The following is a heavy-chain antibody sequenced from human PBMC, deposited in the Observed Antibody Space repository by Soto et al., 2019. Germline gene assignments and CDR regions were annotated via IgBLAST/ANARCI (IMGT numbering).Heavy chain of an antibody. CDR3: ARDTAAVAGLDY. J-gene: IGHJ4*02. CDR2: IYYSGNT. Sequence: QVQLQESGPGLVKPSETLSLTCTVSGGSVSSGSYHWSWIRQSPGKGPEWIGYIYYSGNTNSKPSLKSRGTISVDATKNQFSLKLRSVTAADTAVYYCARDTAAVAGLDYWGQGILVTVSS. CDR1: GGSVSSGSYH. V-gene: IGHV4-61*01. D-gene: IGHD6-19*01.